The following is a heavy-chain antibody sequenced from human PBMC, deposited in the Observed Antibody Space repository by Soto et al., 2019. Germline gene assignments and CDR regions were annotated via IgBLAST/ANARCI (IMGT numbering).Heavy chain of an antibody. CDR2: IYATGST. D-gene: IGHD1-1*01. CDR1: GASISGFY. Sequence: PSETLSLTCTVSGASISGFYWSWIRKSAGKGLEWIGRIYATGSTDYNPSLKSRVMMSVDTSKKQFSLKLRSVTAADTAVYYCVRDGTKTLRDWFDPWGQGISVTVSS. CDR3: VRDGTKTLRDWFDP. J-gene: IGHJ5*02. V-gene: IGHV4-4*07.